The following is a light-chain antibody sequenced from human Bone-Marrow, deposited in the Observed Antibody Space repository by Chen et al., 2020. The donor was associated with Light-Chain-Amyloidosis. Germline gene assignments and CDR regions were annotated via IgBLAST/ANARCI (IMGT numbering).Light chain of an antibody. CDR3: QQFYTTPYT. J-gene: IGKJ2*01. CDR1: MGITNS. CDR2: GAS. V-gene: IGKV1-NL1*01. Sequence: DIQMTQSPSSLSASIGDRVTITCRARMGITNSLAWYQQKPGTAPKLLLYGASRLESGLPSRFSGSGSGTDYTLTISSLQPEDFATYFCQQFYTTPYTFGQGTKLDIK.